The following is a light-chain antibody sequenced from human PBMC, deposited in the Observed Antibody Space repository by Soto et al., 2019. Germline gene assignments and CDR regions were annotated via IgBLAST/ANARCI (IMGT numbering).Light chain of an antibody. CDR1: NSNIGNNY. J-gene: IGLJ2*01. CDR3: GTWDTDLTSVT. Sequence: QSVLTQPPSVSATPGQKVTISCPGSNSNIGNNYVSWYQQLPGTAPKLLIYDNNLRPSGIPDRFSGSKSGTSATLGITGLQPGDEADYFCGTWDTDLTSVTFGGGTKLTVL. CDR2: DNN. V-gene: IGLV1-51*01.